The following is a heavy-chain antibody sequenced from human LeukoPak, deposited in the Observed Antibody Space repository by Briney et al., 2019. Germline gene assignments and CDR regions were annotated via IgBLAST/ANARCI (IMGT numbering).Heavy chain of an antibody. Sequence: GGSLRLSCAGSGFPFSDYGMSWVRQPPGKGLEWVSGLSYRGDSTYYADSVKGRFTISRDNSKNTLYLQMNSLRAEDTAVYYCARDRVGATLYFDYWGQGTLVTVSS. CDR2: LSYRGDST. D-gene: IGHD1-26*01. CDR1: GFPFSDYG. CDR3: ARDRVGATLYFDY. J-gene: IGHJ4*02. V-gene: IGHV3-23*01.